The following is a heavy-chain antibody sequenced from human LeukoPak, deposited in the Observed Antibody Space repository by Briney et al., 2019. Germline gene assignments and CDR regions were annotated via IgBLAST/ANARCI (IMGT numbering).Heavy chain of an antibody. CDR1: GYTFTGYY. CDR3: ARELLEWLMIGYNWFDP. Sequence: GASVKVSCKASGYTFTGYYMHWVRQAPGQGLEWMGWINPNSGGTNYAQKFQGRVTMTRDTSISTAYMELSRLRSDDTAVYYCARELLEWLMIGYNWFDPWGQGTLVTVSS. J-gene: IGHJ5*02. CDR2: INPNSGGT. V-gene: IGHV1-2*02. D-gene: IGHD3-3*01.